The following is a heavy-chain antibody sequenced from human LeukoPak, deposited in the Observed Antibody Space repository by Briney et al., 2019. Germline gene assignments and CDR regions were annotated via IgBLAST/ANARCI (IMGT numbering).Heavy chain of an antibody. CDR1: GFTFSSYE. CDR2: ISGSDSTI. D-gene: IGHD3-22*01. Sequence: GGSLRLSCAASGFTFSSYEMNWVRQAPGEGLEWVSYISGSDSTIYYADSVKGRFIISRDNAKNSLELQMDSLRAEDTAVYYCARDGYFYDSSGYYYAHYFDNWGQGTLVTVSS. J-gene: IGHJ4*02. CDR3: ARDGYFYDSSGYYYAHYFDN. V-gene: IGHV3-48*03.